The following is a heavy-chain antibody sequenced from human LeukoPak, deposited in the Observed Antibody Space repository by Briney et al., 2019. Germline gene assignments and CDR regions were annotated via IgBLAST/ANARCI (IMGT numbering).Heavy chain of an antibody. D-gene: IGHD3-10*01. Sequence: AASVKVSCKASGYTFTSYDINWVRQATGQGLEWMGWMNPNSGNTGCAQKFQGRVTMTRNTSISTAYMELSSLRSEDTAVYYCARGGRITMVRGAINWFDPWGQGTLVTVSS. CDR1: GYTFTSYD. V-gene: IGHV1-8*01. J-gene: IGHJ5*02. CDR2: MNPNSGNT. CDR3: ARGGRITMVRGAINWFDP.